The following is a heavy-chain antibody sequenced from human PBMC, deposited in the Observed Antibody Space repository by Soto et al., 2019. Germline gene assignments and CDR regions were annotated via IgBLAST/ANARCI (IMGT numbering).Heavy chain of an antibody. Sequence: EVQLVESGGGSVQPGGSLRLSCAASGITFSGNGMNWVRQAPGKGLEWVSYIASSSSTIYYADSVKGRFTISRDNAKNSLYMQMNSLRVDDTAVYYCARGMGIAATGRYCYWGQGILVTVSS. J-gene: IGHJ4*02. CDR3: ARGMGIAATGRYCY. V-gene: IGHV3-48*01. CDR2: IASSSSTI. CDR1: GITFSGNG. D-gene: IGHD6-13*01.